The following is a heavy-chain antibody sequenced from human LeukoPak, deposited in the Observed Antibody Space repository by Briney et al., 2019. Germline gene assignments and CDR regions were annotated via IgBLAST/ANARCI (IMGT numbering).Heavy chain of an antibody. V-gene: IGHV3-23*01. CDR3: AKPQSSYTFVFDY. Sequence: PGGSLRLSCAASGFTLSSYAMSWVRQAPGKGLEWVSAISGSGGSTYYADSVKGRFTISRDNSKNTLYLQMNSLRAEDTAVYYCAKPQSSYTFVFDYWGQGTLVTVSS. J-gene: IGHJ4*02. D-gene: IGHD6-6*01. CDR1: GFTLSSYA. CDR2: ISGSGGST.